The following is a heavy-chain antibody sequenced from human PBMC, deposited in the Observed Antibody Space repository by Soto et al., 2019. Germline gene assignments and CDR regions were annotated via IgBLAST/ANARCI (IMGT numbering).Heavy chain of an antibody. J-gene: IGHJ5*02. CDR3: ARDSRASTSWYGAVDP. Sequence: EVQLLETGGTLVQPGGSLRLSCAASGFTFNNYAMSWVRQAPGKGLEWVSVINASAGGAYYADSVKGRFTSTRDNSKNTLYLQMNSLRADDTAIYYCARDSRASTSWYGAVDPWGQGTLVTVSS. CDR2: INASAGGA. D-gene: IGHD3-10*01. V-gene: IGHV3-23*01. CDR1: GFTFNNYA.